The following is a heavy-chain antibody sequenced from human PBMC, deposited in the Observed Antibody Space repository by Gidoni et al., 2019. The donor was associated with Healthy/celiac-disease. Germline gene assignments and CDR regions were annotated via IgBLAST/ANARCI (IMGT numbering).Heavy chain of an antibody. CDR3: ARRQTYYGRPWIRSTFDY. CDR1: GGSISSSSYY. Sequence: QLQLQESGPGLVKPSETLSLTCTVSGGSISSSSYYWGWIRQPPGKGLEWIGSIYYSGSTYYNPSLKSRVTISVDTSKNQFSLKLSSVTAADTAVYYCARRQTYYGRPWIRSTFDYWGQGTLVTVSS. D-gene: IGHD5-12*01. CDR2: IYYSGST. V-gene: IGHV4-39*01. J-gene: IGHJ4*02.